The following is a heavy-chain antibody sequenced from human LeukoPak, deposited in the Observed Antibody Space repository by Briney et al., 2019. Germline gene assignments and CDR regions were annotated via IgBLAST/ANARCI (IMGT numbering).Heavy chain of an antibody. CDR2: IYYTGST. CDR3: ARRVGKYPTYYFDY. CDR1: GGSISSGGNY. J-gene: IGHJ4*02. Sequence: SQTLSLTCTVSGGSISSGGNYWSWIRQHPGMGLEWIGYIYYTGSTNNNPSLKSRITLSVDTSKNQFSLRLSSVTAADTAVYYCARRVGKYPTYYFDYWGQGTLVTVSS. V-gene: IGHV4-31*03. D-gene: IGHD1-1*01.